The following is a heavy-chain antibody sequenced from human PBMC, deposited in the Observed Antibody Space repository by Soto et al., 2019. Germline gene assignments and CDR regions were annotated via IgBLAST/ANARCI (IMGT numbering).Heavy chain of an antibody. CDR2: VNHSGDT. Sequence: QVQLPQWGTGLLKPSETLSLTCAVYGGSFSGYYWAWIRQPPGKGLEWIGEVNHSGDTKYNPSLKSRVTISVDTSKNQFSLKLDSVTAADTAVYYCARVDDYWGQGTLVTVSS. CDR1: GGSFSGYY. V-gene: IGHV4-34*01. CDR3: ARVDDY. J-gene: IGHJ4*02.